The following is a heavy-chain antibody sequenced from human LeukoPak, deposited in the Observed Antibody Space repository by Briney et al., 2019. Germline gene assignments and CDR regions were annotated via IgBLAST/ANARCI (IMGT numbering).Heavy chain of an antibody. Sequence: RTGGSLRLSCAASGFTFSSYDMNWVRQAPGKGLEWISYISRSGNTIYYADSVKGRFTISRDNAKNSLYLQMTSLRAEDTAVYYCARENKVGYSYAGDCWGQGTLVTVSS. V-gene: IGHV3-48*03. D-gene: IGHD5-18*01. CDR1: GFTFSSYD. CDR2: ISRSGNTI. J-gene: IGHJ4*02. CDR3: ARENKVGYSYAGDC.